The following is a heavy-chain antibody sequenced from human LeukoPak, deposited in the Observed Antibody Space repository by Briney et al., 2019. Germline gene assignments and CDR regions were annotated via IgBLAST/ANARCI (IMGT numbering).Heavy chain of an antibody. Sequence: ASVKVSCKASGGTFSSYAISWVRQAPGQGLEWMGGIIPIFGTANYAQKFQGRVTITTDESTSTAYMELSSLRSEDTAVYYCARHRSSGYYYFDYWGQGTLATVSS. V-gene: IGHV1-69*05. CDR2: IIPIFGTA. D-gene: IGHD3-22*01. J-gene: IGHJ4*02. CDR3: ARHRSSGYYYFDY. CDR1: GGTFSSYA.